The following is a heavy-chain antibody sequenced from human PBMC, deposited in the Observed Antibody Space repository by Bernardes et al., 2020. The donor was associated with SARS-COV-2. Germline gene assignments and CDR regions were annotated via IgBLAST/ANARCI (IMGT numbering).Heavy chain of an antibody. CDR1: GFTVSSNY. CDR3: ASGYSSSIV. V-gene: IGHV3-53*01. J-gene: IGHJ4*02. Sequence: GGSLRLSCAASGFTVSSNYMSWVRQAPGKGLEWVSGICSSGSTYYSDSVKGRFSISRDNSKNTLYLQMNSLRVEDKAVYYCASGYSSSIVWCQGTLVTVSS. CDR2: ICSSGST. D-gene: IGHD6-13*01.